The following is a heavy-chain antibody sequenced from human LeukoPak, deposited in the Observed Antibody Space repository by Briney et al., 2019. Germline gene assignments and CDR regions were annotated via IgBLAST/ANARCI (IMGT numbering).Heavy chain of an antibody. CDR3: ARDEERGYFDY. CDR2: IYTSGST. Sequence: PSETLSLTCTVSGGSISSANYYWSWIRQPAGKGLEWIGRIYTSGSTNYNPSLKSRVTISVDTSKNQFSLKLYSVTAADTAVYYCARDEERGYFDYWGQGTLVTVSS. J-gene: IGHJ4*02. CDR1: GGSISSANYY. V-gene: IGHV4-61*02.